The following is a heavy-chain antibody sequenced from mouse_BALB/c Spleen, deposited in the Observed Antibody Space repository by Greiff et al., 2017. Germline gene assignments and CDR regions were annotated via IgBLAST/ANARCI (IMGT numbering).Heavy chain of an antibody. J-gene: IGHJ4*01. D-gene: IGHD2-14*01. CDR1: GFTFNTYA. V-gene: IGHV10-1*02. CDR3: VRRGDRYGYAMDY. Sequence: EVQVVESGGGLVQPKGSLKLSCAASGFTFNTYAMNWVRQAPGKGLEWVARIRSKSNNYATYYADSVKDRFTISRYDSQSMLYLQMNNLKTEDTAMYYCVRRGDRYGYAMDYWGQGTSVTVSS. CDR2: IRSKSNNYAT.